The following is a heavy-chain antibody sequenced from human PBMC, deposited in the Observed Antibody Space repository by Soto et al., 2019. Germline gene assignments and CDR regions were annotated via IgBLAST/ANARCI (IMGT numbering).Heavy chain of an antibody. CDR2: IIPIFGRA. Sequence: QVRLAQSGAEVKKPGSSVKVSCTGSGGTFSSSAISWVRQAPGQGLEWMGAIIPIFGRANYSRKFQGRVTITADASTSTAYMELSSLRSEDTAVYYCATEKGDYLNYFDYWGQGTLVTVSS. CDR3: ATEKGDYLNYFDY. J-gene: IGHJ4*02. CDR1: GGTFSSSA. V-gene: IGHV1-69*01. D-gene: IGHD4-17*01.